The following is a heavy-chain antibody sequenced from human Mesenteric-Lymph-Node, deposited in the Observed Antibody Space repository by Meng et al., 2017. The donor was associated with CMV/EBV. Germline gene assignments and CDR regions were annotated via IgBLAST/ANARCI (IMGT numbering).Heavy chain of an antibody. CDR2: TRNKANSYTT. V-gene: IGHV3-72*01. Sequence: GESLKISCAASGFTFSDHYMDWVRQAPGKGLEWVGRTRNKANSYTTEYAASVKGRFTISRDDSKNSLYLQMNSLKTEDTAVYYCARSDIGGSPGGFDYWGQGTLVTVSS. J-gene: IGHJ4*02. CDR1: GFTFSDHY. CDR3: ARSDIGGSPGGFDY. D-gene: IGHD1-26*01.